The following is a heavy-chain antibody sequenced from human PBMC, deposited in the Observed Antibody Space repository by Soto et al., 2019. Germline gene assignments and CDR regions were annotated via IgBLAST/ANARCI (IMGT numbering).Heavy chain of an antibody. D-gene: IGHD6-19*01. Sequence: SETLSLTCAVSGGSISSSNWWSWVRQPPGKGLEWIGEIYHSGSTNYNPSLKSRVTISVDTSKNQFSLKLSSVTAADTAVYYCARPYSSGWYAAFDIWGQGTMVTVSS. V-gene: IGHV4-4*02. CDR1: GGSISSSNW. J-gene: IGHJ3*02. CDR3: ARPYSSGWYAAFDI. CDR2: IYHSGST.